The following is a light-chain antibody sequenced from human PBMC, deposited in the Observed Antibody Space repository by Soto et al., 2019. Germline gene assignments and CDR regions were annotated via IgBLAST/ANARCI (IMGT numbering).Light chain of an antibody. CDR1: QSVDSY. Sequence: EIVLTQSPSSLSLSPGERATLSCRASQSVDSYLVWYQLKPGQAPRLLIFGASNRATGIPARFSGSGSGTDFTLTINSLEPDDFAVHYCQQRDSWPITFGQGTRL. V-gene: IGKV3-11*01. CDR2: GAS. J-gene: IGKJ5*01. CDR3: QQRDSWPIT.